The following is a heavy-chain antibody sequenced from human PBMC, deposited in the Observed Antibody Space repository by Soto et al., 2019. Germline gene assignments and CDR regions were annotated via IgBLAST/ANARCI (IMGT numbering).Heavy chain of an antibody. CDR2: IRSKAYGGTT. V-gene: IGHV3-49*04. CDR3: TRDQRWLQLEAFDY. CDR1: GFTFSSYA. D-gene: IGHD5-12*01. Sequence: GGSLRLSCAASGFTFSSYAMHWVRQAPGKGLEWVGFIRSKAYGGTTEYAASVKGRFTISRDDSKSIAYLQMNSLKTEDTAVYYCTRDQRWLQLEAFDYWGQGTLVTVSS. J-gene: IGHJ4*02.